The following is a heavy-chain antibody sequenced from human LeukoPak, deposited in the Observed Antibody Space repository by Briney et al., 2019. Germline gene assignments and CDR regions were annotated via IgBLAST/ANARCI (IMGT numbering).Heavy chain of an antibody. CDR3: ARDSGAFDY. Sequence: ASVKVSCKASGYSFTNYLIHWMRQAPGQSLQWMGWINTDTNDKKYSQNLQGRVTITRDTSATTAYMELSSLRSEDTAVYYCARDSGAFDYWGQGTPVSVSS. D-gene: IGHD2-15*01. J-gene: IGHJ4*02. CDR2: INTDTNDK. CDR1: GYSFTNYL. V-gene: IGHV1-3*04.